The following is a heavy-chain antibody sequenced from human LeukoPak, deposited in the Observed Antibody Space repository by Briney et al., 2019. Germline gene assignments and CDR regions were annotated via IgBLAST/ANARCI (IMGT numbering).Heavy chain of an antibody. D-gene: IGHD1-1*01. CDR1: GFTFSSNA. CDR2: ISASGGST. Sequence: GGSLRLSCAPSGFTFSSNAMSWVRQAPGKGLEWVSGISASGGSTYYADSVKGRFSISRDNPKNMLYLQMNSLRAEDTAVYYCAKALGVLRAFDIWGQGTMVTVSS. J-gene: IGHJ3*02. V-gene: IGHV3-23*01. CDR3: AKALGVLRAFDI.